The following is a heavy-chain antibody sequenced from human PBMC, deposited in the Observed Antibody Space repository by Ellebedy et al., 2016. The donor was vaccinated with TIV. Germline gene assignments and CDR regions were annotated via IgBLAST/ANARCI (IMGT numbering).Heavy chain of an antibody. CDR3: ARDGPKGYDAFDI. CDR2: IYYSGST. Sequence: MPSETLSLTCTVSGGSISSYYWSWIRQPPGKGLEWIGYIYYSGSTNYNPSLKSRVTISVDRSKNQFSLKLSSVTAADTAVYYCARDGPKGYDAFDIWGQGTMVTVSS. D-gene: IGHD2-15*01. J-gene: IGHJ3*02. V-gene: IGHV4-59*12. CDR1: GGSISSYY.